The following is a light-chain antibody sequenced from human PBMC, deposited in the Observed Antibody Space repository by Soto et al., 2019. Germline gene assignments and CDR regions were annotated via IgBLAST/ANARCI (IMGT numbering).Light chain of an antibody. CDR3: QQYNSYPRT. CDR1: QTISTW. V-gene: IGKV1-5*03. Sequence: DIQMTQSPSTLSASVGDRVTITCRASQTISTWVTWYQQKPGGAPQLLIYRASTLESGVPSRFSGSGSGTEFTLTISSLQPDDFATYYCQQYNSYPRTFGQGTRWISN. J-gene: IGKJ1*01. CDR2: RAS.